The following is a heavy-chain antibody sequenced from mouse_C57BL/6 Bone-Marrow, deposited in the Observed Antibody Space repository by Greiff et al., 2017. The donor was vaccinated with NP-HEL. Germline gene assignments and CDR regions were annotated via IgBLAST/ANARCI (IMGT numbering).Heavy chain of an antibody. J-gene: IGHJ2*01. CDR1: GFTFSDYG. Sequence: EVKVEESGGGLVKPGGSLKLSCAASGFTFSDYGMHWVRQAPEKGLEWVAYISSGSSTIYYADTVKGRFTISRDNAKNTLFLQMTSLRSEDTAMYYCARGHYGSSLDYWGQGTTLTVSS. V-gene: IGHV5-17*01. CDR2: ISSGSSTI. CDR3: ARGHYGSSLDY. D-gene: IGHD1-1*01.